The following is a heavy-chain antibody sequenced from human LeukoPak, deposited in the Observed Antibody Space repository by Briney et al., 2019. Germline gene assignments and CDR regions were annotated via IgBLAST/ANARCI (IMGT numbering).Heavy chain of an antibody. CDR2: IKQDGSER. CDR1: GFTFSDYW. CDR3: ARGWNYAFRFDD. Sequence: GGSLRLSCAASGFTFSDYWMTWVRQAPGKGLEWVAHIKQDGSERYYGDFVKGRFTISRDNANNLVHLQMNSLGAEDTAVYYCARGWNYAFRFDDWGQGTLVTVSS. V-gene: IGHV3-7*01. D-gene: IGHD1-7*01. J-gene: IGHJ4*02.